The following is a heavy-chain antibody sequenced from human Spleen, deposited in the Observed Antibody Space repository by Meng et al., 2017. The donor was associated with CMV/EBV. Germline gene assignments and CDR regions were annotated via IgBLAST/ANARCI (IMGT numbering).Heavy chain of an antibody. V-gene: IGHV3-53*01. CDR3: AKPLTVTTRYYGMDV. J-gene: IGHJ6*02. CDR2: IYSGGST. CDR1: GFTVSSNY. Sequence: GESLKISCAASGFTVSSNYMSWVRQAPGKGLEWVSVIYSGGSTYYADSVKGRFTISRDNSKNTLYLQMNSLRAEDTAVYYCAKPLTVTTRYYGMDVWGQGTTVTVSS. D-gene: IGHD4-11*01.